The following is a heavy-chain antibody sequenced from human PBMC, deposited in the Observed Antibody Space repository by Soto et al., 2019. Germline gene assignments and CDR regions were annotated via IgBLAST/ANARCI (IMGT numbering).Heavy chain of an antibody. Sequence: QVQLVQSGAEVKKPGSSVKVSCKASGGTFSSYAISWVRQAPGQGLECMGGIIPIFGTANYAQKFQGRVTITADESTSTDYMELSSLRSEDTAVYYCARDSDYGGNSGGIGYWGQGTLVTVSS. CDR2: IIPIFGTA. CDR3: ARDSDYGGNSGGIGY. J-gene: IGHJ4*02. V-gene: IGHV1-69*01. D-gene: IGHD4-17*01. CDR1: GGTFSSYA.